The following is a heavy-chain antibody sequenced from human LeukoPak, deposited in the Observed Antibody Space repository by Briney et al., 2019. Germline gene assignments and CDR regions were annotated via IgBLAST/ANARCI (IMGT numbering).Heavy chain of an antibody. Sequence: SLRLSCVGSGCAFHNYAMHWVRRPPGKGLEWVSAINWNSDTKAYADSVKGRFTISRDRARNSLYLQMDSLRPEDTALYYCAKDTGGNGAYFYAMDVWGQGTSVTVSS. J-gene: IGHJ6*02. CDR2: INWNSDTK. CDR1: GCAFHNYA. D-gene: IGHD4-23*01. V-gene: IGHV3-9*01. CDR3: AKDTGGNGAYFYAMDV.